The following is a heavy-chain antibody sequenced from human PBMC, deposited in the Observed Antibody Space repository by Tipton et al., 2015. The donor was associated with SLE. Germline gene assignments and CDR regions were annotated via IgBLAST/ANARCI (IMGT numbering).Heavy chain of an antibody. Sequence: TLSLTCAVYGGSFSGYYWSWIRQPPGKGLEWIGEINHSGSINYNPSLKSRVTISVDTSKNQFSLKLSSVTAADTAVYYCASKYYYDSSAFDYWGQGTLVTVSS. CDR1: GGSFSGYY. D-gene: IGHD3-22*01. J-gene: IGHJ4*02. CDR2: INHSGSI. V-gene: IGHV4-34*01. CDR3: ASKYYYDSSAFDY.